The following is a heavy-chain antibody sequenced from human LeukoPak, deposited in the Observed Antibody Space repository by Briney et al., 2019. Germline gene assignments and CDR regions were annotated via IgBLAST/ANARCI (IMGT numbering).Heavy chain of an antibody. CDR2: IYYSGST. CDR3: ASTGYSSGWYSLPGWYFDL. CDR1: GGSISSSSYY. Sequence: KPSETLSLTCTVSGGSISSSSYYWGWIRQPPGKGLEWIGSIYYSGSTYYNPSLKSRVTISVDTSKNQFSLKLSSVTAADTAVYYYASTGYSSGWYSLPGWYFDLWGRGTLVTVSS. V-gene: IGHV4-39*01. J-gene: IGHJ2*01. D-gene: IGHD6-19*01.